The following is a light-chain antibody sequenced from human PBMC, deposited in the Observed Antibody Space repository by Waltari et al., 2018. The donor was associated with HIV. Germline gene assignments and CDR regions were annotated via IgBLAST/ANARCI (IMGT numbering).Light chain of an antibody. CDR1: SSNIGKNY. CDR3: GTWERGLSAHVV. J-gene: IGLJ2*01. CDR2: ENN. Sequence: QSVLTQPPSMSAAPGQTVTISCSGGSSNIGKNYVSWYRQYPGTAPKLLMFENNKRPSGIPDRFSASKSGTSATLVITGLQTGDEADYYCGTWERGLSAHVVFGGGTKLTVL. V-gene: IGLV1-51*02.